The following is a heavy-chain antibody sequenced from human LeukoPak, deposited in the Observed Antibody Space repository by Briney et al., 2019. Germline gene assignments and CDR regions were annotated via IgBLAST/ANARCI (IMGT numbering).Heavy chain of an antibody. CDR2: INHSGST. D-gene: IGHD4-4*01. CDR3: ARRGNGYSPNLFDQ. V-gene: IGHV4-34*01. CDR1: GGSFSGYY. J-gene: IGHJ4*02. Sequence: SETLSLTCAVYGGSFSGYYWSWIRQPPGKGLEWIGEINHSGSTNYNPSLKSRVTISVDTSKNQFSLKLSSVTAADTAVYYCARRGNGYSPNLFDQWGQGTQVTVSS.